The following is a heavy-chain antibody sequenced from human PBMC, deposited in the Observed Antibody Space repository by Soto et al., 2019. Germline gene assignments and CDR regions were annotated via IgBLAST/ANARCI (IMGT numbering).Heavy chain of an antibody. J-gene: IGHJ6*02. V-gene: IGHV3-23*01. Sequence: EVQLLESGGGLVQPGGSLRLSCAASGFTFSSYAMSWVRQAPGKGLEWVSAISGSGGSTYYADSVKGRFTISRDNSKNTLYLQMISLRAAETAVYYCANRAVVVAATHDYYYGMDVWGQGTTVTVSS. CDR2: ISGSGGST. CDR1: GFTFSSYA. CDR3: ANRAVVVAATHDYYYGMDV. D-gene: IGHD2-15*01.